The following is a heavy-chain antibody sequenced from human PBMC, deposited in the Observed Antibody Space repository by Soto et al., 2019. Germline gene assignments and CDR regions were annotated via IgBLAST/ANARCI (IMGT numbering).Heavy chain of an antibody. CDR2: ISAYNGNT. J-gene: IGHJ4*01. CDR1: GYTFTSYG. V-gene: IGHV1-18*01. Sequence: ASVKVSCKASGYTFTSYGISWVRQAPGQGLVWMGWISAYNGNTNYAQKLQGRFTMTADTSTSTAYMELRSLRSDDTAVYYCARDTYDYVCGSDRPGYWGHGTLVTVSS. D-gene: IGHD3-16*02. CDR3: ARDTYDYVCGSDRPGY.